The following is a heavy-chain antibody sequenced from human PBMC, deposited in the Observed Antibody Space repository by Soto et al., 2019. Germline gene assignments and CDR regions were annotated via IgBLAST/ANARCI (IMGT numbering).Heavy chain of an antibody. Sequence: EVQLVESGGGLVKPGGSLRLSCAASGFTFSSYSMNWVRQAPGKGLEWVSSISSSSSYIYYADSVKGRFTISRDNAKNSLYLQMNSLRAEDTAVYYCGRGVRWDVNAFDIWGQGTMVTVSS. V-gene: IGHV3-21*01. CDR3: GRGVRWDVNAFDI. CDR2: ISSSSSYI. J-gene: IGHJ3*02. CDR1: GFTFSSYS. D-gene: IGHD4-17*01.